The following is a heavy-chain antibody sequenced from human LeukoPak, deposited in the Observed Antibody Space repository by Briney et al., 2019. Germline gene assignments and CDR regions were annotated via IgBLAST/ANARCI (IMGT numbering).Heavy chain of an antibody. J-gene: IGHJ5*02. V-gene: IGHV4-39*07. CDR1: GGSISSSSYY. Sequence: SETLSLTCTVSGGSISSSSYYWGWIRQPPGKGLEWIGSIYYSGSTYYNPSLKSRVTISVDTSKNQFSLKLSSVTAADTAVYYCARDLQTAPRGQGTLATVSS. CDR3: ARDLQTAP. CDR2: IYYSGST.